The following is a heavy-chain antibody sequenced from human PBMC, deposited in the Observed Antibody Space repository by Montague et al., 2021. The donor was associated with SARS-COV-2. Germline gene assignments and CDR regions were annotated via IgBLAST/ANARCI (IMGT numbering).Heavy chain of an antibody. CDR1: GGSISSGGFY. CDR3: ARVTRNWFDP. CDR2: IYNSGTI. V-gene: IGHV4-31*03. Sequence: TLSLTCTVSGGSISSGGFYWSWIRQPPGKGLQWIGYIYNSGTISYHPSLKSRVTISVDTSKNQFSLNLSSVTAAATAVYYCARVTRNWFDPWGQGTLVTVSS. J-gene: IGHJ5*02.